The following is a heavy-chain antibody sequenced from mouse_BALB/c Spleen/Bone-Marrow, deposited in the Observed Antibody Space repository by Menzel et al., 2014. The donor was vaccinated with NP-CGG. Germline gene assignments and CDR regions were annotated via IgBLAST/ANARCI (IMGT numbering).Heavy chain of an antibody. CDR1: GFNIKDTY. Sequence: EVQLQQSGAELVKPGASVKLSCTASGFNIKDTYMHWVKQRPEQGLEWIGRIDPANGNTKYDPKFQGKATITTDTSSNTAYLQVSSLTSEDTAVYYCASATTATYHAMDYWGQGTSVTVSS. D-gene: IGHD1-2*01. CDR2: IDPANGNT. V-gene: IGHV14-3*02. CDR3: ASATTATYHAMDY. J-gene: IGHJ4*01.